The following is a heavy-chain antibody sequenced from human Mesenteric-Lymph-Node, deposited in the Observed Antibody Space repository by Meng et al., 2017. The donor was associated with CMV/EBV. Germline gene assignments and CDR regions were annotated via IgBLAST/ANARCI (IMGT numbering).Heavy chain of an antibody. D-gene: IGHD3-10*01. CDR1: GYTFTGYY. V-gene: IGHV1-2*02. CDR2: INPNSGGT. CDR3: ARDSLYSDSKRGDFDY. Sequence: ASVKVSCKAAGYTFTGYYMQWVRQAPGQGLEWRGWINPNSGGTNYAQKFQGRVTMTRDTSTSTAHMELSSLRSEDTAIYYCARDSLYSDSKRGDFDYWGQGTVVNVSS. J-gene: IGHJ4*02.